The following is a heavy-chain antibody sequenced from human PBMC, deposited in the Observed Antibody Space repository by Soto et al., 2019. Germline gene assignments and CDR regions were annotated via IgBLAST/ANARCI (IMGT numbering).Heavy chain of an antibody. J-gene: IGHJ6*02. CDR1: GCTFTSYG. CDR3: AREVAGTNYYYGMDV. V-gene: IGHV1-18*01. Sequence: GASVKVSCKASGCTFTSYGISWVRQAPGQGLEWMGWISAYNGNTNYAQKLQGRVTMTTDTSTSTAYMELRSLRSDDTAVYYCAREVAGTNYYYGMDVWGQGTTVTVSS. D-gene: IGHD6-19*01. CDR2: ISAYNGNT.